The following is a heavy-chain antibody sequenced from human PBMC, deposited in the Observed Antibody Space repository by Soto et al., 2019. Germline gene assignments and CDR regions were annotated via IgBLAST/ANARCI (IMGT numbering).Heavy chain of an antibody. J-gene: IGHJ4*02. V-gene: IGHV1-18*01. D-gene: IGHD3-9*01. CDR1: GYAFTSYG. CDR2: ISAYNGNT. Sequence: SVKVSCKASGYAFTSYGISWVRQAPGQGLEWMGWISAYNGNTNYAQKLQGRVTMTTDTSTSTAYMELRSLRSDDTAVYYCARDLIDYDILTGYSAIDYWGQGTLVTVSS. CDR3: ARDLIDYDILTGYSAIDY.